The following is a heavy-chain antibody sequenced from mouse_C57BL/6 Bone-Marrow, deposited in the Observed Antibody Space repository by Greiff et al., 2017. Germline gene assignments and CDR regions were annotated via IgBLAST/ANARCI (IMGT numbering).Heavy chain of an antibody. Sequence: VQLQQPGAELVKPGASVKLSCKASGYTFTSYWMQWVKQRPGQGLEWIGEIDPSDSYTNYNQKFKGKATLTVDTSSSSAYMQLSSLTSEDSAVFYGARWGLQQYYWGQGTTLTVSS. J-gene: IGHJ2*01. CDR2: IDPSDSYT. CDR3: ARWGLQQYY. CDR1: GYTFTSYW. V-gene: IGHV1-50*01. D-gene: IGHD2-4*01.